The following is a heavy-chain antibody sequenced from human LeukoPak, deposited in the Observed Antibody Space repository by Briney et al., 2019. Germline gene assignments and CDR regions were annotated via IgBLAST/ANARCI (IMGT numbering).Heavy chain of an antibody. Sequence: TSETLSLTCTVSGGSISSYYWSWIRQPPGKGLEWIGYIYYSGSTNYNPSLKSRVTISVDKSKNQFSLKLSSVTAADTAVYYCARSTWPHKKYYFDYWGQGTLVTVSS. J-gene: IGHJ4*02. CDR2: IYYSGST. V-gene: IGHV4-59*12. CDR1: GGSISSYY. CDR3: ARSTWPHKKYYFDY.